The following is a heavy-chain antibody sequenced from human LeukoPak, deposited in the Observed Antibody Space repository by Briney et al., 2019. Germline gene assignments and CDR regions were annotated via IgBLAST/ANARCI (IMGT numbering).Heavy chain of an antibody. CDR3: ASYGSGSYRFDP. D-gene: IGHD3-10*01. CDR2: IHHSGST. V-gene: IGHV4-31*03. CDR1: GGSISSGNYY. Sequence: PSETLSLTRTVSGGSISSGNYYWSWIRQHPGKGLEWIGYIHHSGSTYYNPSLKSRVIISVDTSKNQFSLKLNSVTAADTAVYYCASYGSGSYRFDPWGQGTLVTVSS. J-gene: IGHJ5*02.